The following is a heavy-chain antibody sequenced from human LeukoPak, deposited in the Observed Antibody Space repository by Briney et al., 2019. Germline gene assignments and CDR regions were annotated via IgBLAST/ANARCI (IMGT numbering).Heavy chain of an antibody. V-gene: IGHV1-46*01. CDR1: GYTFPNHD. Sequence: VASVKVSCQASGYTFPNHDMLWVRQAPGPGLEWMGIINPSGGSTHYAQKFQGRVTLTRDTSTSTVYMELSSLRSEDTAVYYCARDLNYNFDYWGQGTLVTVSS. CDR2: INPSGGST. CDR3: ARDLNYNFDY. J-gene: IGHJ4*02. D-gene: IGHD1-1*01.